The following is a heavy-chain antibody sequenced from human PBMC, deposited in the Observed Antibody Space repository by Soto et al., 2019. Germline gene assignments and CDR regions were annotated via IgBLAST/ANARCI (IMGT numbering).Heavy chain of an antibody. CDR1: GYTFTGYC. J-gene: IGHJ4*02. CDR3: ARDGDPGYDSSGYYHSDY. CDR2: INPNCGGT. D-gene: IGHD3-22*01. Sequence: ASVKVSCNASGYTFTGYCMHWVRQAPGQGLEWMGWINPNCGGTNYAQKFQGWVTMTRDTSISTAYMELSRLRSDDTAVYYCARDGDPGYDSSGYYHSDYWGQGTLVTVSS. V-gene: IGHV1-2*04.